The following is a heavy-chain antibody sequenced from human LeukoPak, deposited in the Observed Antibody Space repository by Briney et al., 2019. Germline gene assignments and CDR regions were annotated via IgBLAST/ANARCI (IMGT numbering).Heavy chain of an antibody. V-gene: IGHV4-30-2*01. CDR3: ARGYLGLRRFDY. Sequence: SQTLSLTCTVSGGSISSGGYYWSWIRQPPGKGLEWIGYIYHSGSTYYNPSLKSRVTISVDTSKNQFSLKLSSVTAADTAVYYCARGYLGLRRFDYWGQGTLVTVSS. D-gene: IGHD5/OR15-5a*01. CDR2: IYHSGST. J-gene: IGHJ4*02. CDR1: GGSISSGGYY.